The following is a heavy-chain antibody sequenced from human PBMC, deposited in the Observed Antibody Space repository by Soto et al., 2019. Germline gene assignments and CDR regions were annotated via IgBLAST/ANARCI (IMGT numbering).Heavy chain of an antibody. J-gene: IGHJ6*02. V-gene: IGHV4-34*01. Sequence: PSETLSLTCAVSGGSFSGYYWGWVRQPPGKGLEWVGEINYSGSTNYNPSLKRRVTISVDTSKNQVSLKVTSVTAADMAMYYCARRNYFYALDVWGQGTTVTVSS. CDR2: INYSGST. CDR1: GGSFSGYY. CDR3: ARRNYFYALDV.